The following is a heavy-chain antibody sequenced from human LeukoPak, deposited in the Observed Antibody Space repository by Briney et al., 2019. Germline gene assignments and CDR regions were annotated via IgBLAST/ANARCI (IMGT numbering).Heavy chain of an antibody. J-gene: IGHJ4*02. CDR2: ICGSGGCT. CDR1: GFTFNTYA. Sequence: GGSLRLSCAASGFTFNTYAIYWVRQAPGKGLEWVSGICGSGGCTYYADSVKGRFTISRDNFKNTVYLQMNSLAADDTAVYYCAKTTVGYSSGRYPGWPADCWGQGTLVTVSP. D-gene: IGHD6-19*01. CDR3: AKTTVGYSSGRYPGWPADC. V-gene: IGHV3-23*01.